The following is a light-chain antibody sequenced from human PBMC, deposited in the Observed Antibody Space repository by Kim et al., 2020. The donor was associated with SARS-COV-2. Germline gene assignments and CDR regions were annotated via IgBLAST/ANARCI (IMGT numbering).Light chain of an antibody. CDR3: AAWDDTLNGPV. J-gene: IGLJ3*02. V-gene: IGLV1-44*01. CDR1: SSNIGSNA. CDR2: RNN. Sequence: GQRVTISCPGSSSNIGSNAVNWYQQLPGTAPKLLIFRNNQRPSGVPDRFSGSKSGTSASLAISGLQSEDEADYYCAAWDDTLNGPVFGGGTQLTVL.